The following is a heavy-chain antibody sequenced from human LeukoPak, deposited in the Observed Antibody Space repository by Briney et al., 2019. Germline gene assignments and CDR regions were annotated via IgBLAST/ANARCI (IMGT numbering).Heavy chain of an antibody. CDR1: GFTFDDYA. V-gene: IGHV3-9*01. Sequence: PGRSLRLSCAASGFTFDDYAMHWVRQAPGKGLEWVSGISWNSGSIGYADSVKGRFTISRDNAKNSLYLQMNSLRAEDTALYYCAKDNQGFRAAPEYFQHWGQGTLVTVSS. CDR3: AKDNQGFRAAPEYFQH. J-gene: IGHJ1*01. CDR2: ISWNSGSI. D-gene: IGHD2-15*01.